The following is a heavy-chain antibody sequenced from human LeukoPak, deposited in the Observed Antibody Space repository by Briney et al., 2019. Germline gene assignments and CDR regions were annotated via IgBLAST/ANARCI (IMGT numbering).Heavy chain of an antibody. CDR1: GFTFSNYA. CDR3: AKEGGYRYLPPYYYYMDV. Sequence: GGSLRLSCAASGFTFSNYAMSWVRQAPGKGLEWVSAISGSGGSTYSADSVKGWFTISRDNSKNTLYLQMNSLRAEDTAVYYCAKEGGYRYLPPYYYYMDVWGKGATVTVSS. D-gene: IGHD5-18*01. V-gene: IGHV3-23*01. J-gene: IGHJ6*03. CDR2: ISGSGGST.